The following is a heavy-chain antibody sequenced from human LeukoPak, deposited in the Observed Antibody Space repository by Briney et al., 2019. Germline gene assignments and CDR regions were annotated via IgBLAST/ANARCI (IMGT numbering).Heavy chain of an antibody. CDR1: GGSISSYY. Sequence: SETLSLTCTVSGGSISSYYWSWIRQPPGKGLEWIGYIYYSGSTNYNPSLKSRVTISVDTSKNQFSLKLSSVTAADTAVYYCARGGDIVVVVAATPTYAFDYWGQGTLVTVSS. J-gene: IGHJ4*02. D-gene: IGHD2-15*01. V-gene: IGHV4-59*12. CDR3: ARGGDIVVVVAATPTYAFDY. CDR2: IYYSGST.